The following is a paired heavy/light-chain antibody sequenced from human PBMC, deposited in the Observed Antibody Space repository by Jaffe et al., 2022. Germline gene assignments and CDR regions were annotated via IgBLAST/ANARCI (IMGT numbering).Heavy chain of an antibody. CDR3: ARGLGFGSGTYYEPYYFDL. V-gene: IGHV4-59*01. CDR2: GHSRGSI. J-gene: IGHJ4*02. Sequence: QVLLQESGPGLVKPSETLSLTCTVSGDSISNYYWNWIRQAPGEGLEWIGYGHSRGSIRYDPSLKSRVTILIDTSKNQFSLRLSSVTAADTAVYYCARGLGFGSGTYYEPYYFDLWGQGALVTVSS. CDR1: GDSISNYY. D-gene: IGHD3-10*01.
Light chain of an antibody. Sequence: DIQLTQSPDFLSASVGDRVTITCRASQSIVNYLHWYQQKPGKAPKLLVYAASTLQSGVPSRFSGSGSGTDFTLTISSLQPEDFATYYCQQSYNTPRTFGLGTKVEIK. CDR1: QSIVNY. J-gene: IGKJ2*01. V-gene: IGKV1-39*01. CDR2: AAS. CDR3: QQSYNTPRT.